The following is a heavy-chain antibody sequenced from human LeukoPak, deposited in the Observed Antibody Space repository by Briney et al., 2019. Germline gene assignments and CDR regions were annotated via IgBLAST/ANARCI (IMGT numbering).Heavy chain of an antibody. J-gene: IGHJ6*02. D-gene: IGHD2-2*01. Sequence: PEALPLTCTVSGGSIISYYWSWIRQPPAKEREGMGDIYYSGSNTYNPYLKSRVSISVDTSNNQFSLKLSSVTAAGTAVYYCAREPVVAAAPHLYYYGMDAWGQGTMVTVSS. CDR3: AREPVVAAAPHLYYYGMDA. V-gene: IGHV4-59*12. CDR1: GGSIISYY. CDR2: IYYSGSN.